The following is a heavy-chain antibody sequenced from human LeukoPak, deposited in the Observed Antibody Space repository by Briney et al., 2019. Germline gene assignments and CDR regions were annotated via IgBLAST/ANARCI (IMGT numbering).Heavy chain of an antibody. Sequence: ASVKVSCKASGGTFTSYAISWVRQAPGQGLEWMGGIIPNIGTANYAQKFQGRVTITTDKSTSTAYMELSSLRSEDTAVYYCARMYGRGIYYFDYWGQGTLVTVSS. D-gene: IGHD2-8*01. CDR2: IIPNIGTA. V-gene: IGHV1-69*05. J-gene: IGHJ4*02. CDR1: GGTFTSYA. CDR3: ARMYGRGIYYFDY.